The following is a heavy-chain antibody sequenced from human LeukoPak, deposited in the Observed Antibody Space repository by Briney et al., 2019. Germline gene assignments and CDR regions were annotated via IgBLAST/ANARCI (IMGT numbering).Heavy chain of an antibody. D-gene: IGHD3-3*01. J-gene: IGHJ4*02. V-gene: IGHV3-30-3*01. Sequence: GGSLRLSCAASGFTFSSYAMHWVRQAPGKGLEWVAVISYDGSNKYYADSVKGRFTISRDNSKNTLYLQMNSLRAEDTAMYYCARAEGDFWSGYYRGGQYDYWGQGTLVTVSS. CDR2: ISYDGSNK. CDR1: GFTFSSYA. CDR3: ARAEGDFWSGYYRGGQYDY.